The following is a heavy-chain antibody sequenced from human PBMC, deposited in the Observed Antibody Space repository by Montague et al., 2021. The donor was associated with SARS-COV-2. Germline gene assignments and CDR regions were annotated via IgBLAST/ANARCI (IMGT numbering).Heavy chain of an antibody. J-gene: IGHJ6*02. V-gene: IGHV4-4*02. D-gene: IGHD3-22*01. CDR2: IYHSGST. CDR3: AREPYYYDSSGLNYYYYGMDV. Sequence: SETLSLTCAVSGGSIRSSNWWSWVRQPPGKGLEWIGEIYHSGSTNYNPSLKSRVTISVDKSKNQFSLKLSSVTAADTAVYYCAREPYYYDSSGLNYYYYGMDVWGQGTTVTVSS. CDR1: GGSIRSSNW.